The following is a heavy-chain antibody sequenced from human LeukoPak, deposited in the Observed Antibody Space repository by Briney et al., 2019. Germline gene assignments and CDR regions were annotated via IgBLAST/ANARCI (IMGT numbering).Heavy chain of an antibody. Sequence: GGSLRLSCAASGFTFSSYWMSWVRQAPGKGLEWVANIKEDGSEKYFVDSVRGRFTISRDNAQNSLYLQMNSLRAEDTAVYYCARTYDFGRGPPGDAFDNWGPGTLVTVSS. CDR3: ARTYDFGRGPPGDAFDN. CDR1: GFTFSSYW. CDR2: IKEDGSEK. V-gene: IGHV3-7*01. J-gene: IGHJ3*02. D-gene: IGHD3-3*01.